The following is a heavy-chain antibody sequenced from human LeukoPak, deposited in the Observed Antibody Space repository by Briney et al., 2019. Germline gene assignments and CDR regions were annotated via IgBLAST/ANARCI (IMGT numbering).Heavy chain of an antibody. J-gene: IGHJ4*02. D-gene: IGHD2-15*01. CDR3: ARGRSKNYSLTWGSNY. V-gene: IGHV1-18*01. CDR1: GYTFTTYE. CDR2: ISAYNGKT. Sequence: GASVKVSCKASGYTFTTYEIGWVRQAPGQGLEWLGWISAYNGKTNYAQNFQGRVTMTTDTSTSTAYMELRSLRSDDTAVYYCARGRSKNYSLTWGSNYWGQGTLVTVSS.